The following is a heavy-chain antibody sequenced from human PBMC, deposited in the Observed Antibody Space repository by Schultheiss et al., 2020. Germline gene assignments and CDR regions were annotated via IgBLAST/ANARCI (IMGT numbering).Heavy chain of an antibody. CDR3: ARGAEQLVGATTRFDY. Sequence: GGSLRLSCVSSGFTFKTYGLHWVRQAPGKGLEWVAVIWYDGSNKYYADSVKGRFTISRDNSKNTLYLQMNSLRAEDTAVYYCARGAEQLVGATTRFDYWGQGT. D-gene: IGHD1-26*01. J-gene: IGHJ4*02. CDR2: IWYDGSNK. CDR1: GFTFKTYG. V-gene: IGHV3-33*01.